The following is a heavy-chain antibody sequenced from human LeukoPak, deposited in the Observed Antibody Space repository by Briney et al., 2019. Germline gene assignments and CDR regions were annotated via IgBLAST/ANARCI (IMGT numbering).Heavy chain of an antibody. D-gene: IGHD4-17*01. CDR3: VKEARTVTSAFDI. V-gene: IGHV3-64*05. Sequence: GGSLRLSCSASGFTFSSYAMHWVRQAPGKGLEYVSGINSNGGSTLYADSVKGRFTISRDNSKNTLYIQMGSLRVEDTAVYYCVKEARTVTSAFDIWGQGTMVTVSS. CDR2: INSNGGST. CDR1: GFTFSSYA. J-gene: IGHJ3*02.